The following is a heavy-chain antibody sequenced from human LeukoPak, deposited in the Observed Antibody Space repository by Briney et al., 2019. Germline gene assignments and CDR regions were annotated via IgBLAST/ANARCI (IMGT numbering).Heavy chain of an antibody. Sequence: GGSLRLSCAASGFTFSSYEMNWVRQAPGKGLEWVSYISSSGSTIYYADSVKGRFTISRDNAKNPLYLQMNSLRAEDTAVYYCARAHRIQLWSQSYYFDYWGQGTLVTVSS. CDR2: ISSSGSTI. V-gene: IGHV3-48*03. CDR1: GFTFSSYE. CDR3: ARAHRIQLWSQSYYFDY. D-gene: IGHD5-18*01. J-gene: IGHJ4*02.